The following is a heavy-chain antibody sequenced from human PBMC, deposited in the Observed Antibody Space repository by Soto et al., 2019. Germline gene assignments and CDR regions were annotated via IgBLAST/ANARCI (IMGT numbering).Heavy chain of an antibody. D-gene: IGHD6-19*01. CDR1: GYTVTGYF. CDR3: SRASSGRRTAQGF. V-gene: IGHV1-2*02. Sequence: QVQLVQSGAEVKKPGASVKVSCKASGYTVTGYFMHWVRQAPGQSLEWMGWINPNGGGTNYAQKFQGSVTMTSETSRNIVSMELRRLRSDDTGVYYCSRASSGRRTAQGFWGEGTLVNVS. CDR2: INPNGGGT. J-gene: IGHJ4*02.